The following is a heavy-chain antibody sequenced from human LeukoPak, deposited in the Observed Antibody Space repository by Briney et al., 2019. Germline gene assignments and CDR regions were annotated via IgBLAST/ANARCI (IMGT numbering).Heavy chain of an antibody. CDR3: ASRMTF. CDR1: GVTVRSDY. J-gene: IGHJ4*02. V-gene: IGHV3-53*01. Sequence: GGSLRLSCAASGVTVRSDYMSWVRQAPGKGLDWVSVIYRDGKTYYADSVKGRFTISRDTSRNTVFLQMASLRIADTAIYYCASRMTFGGQGTLVTVSS. CDR2: IYRDGKT. D-gene: IGHD2/OR15-2a*01.